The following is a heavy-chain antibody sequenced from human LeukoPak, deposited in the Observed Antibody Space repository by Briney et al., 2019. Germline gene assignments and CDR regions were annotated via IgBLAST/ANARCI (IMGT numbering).Heavy chain of an antibody. J-gene: IGHJ4*02. V-gene: IGHV3-9*01. D-gene: IGHD6-19*01. CDR2: ISWSSGNI. CDR3: AKDLGGSGWDQIDY. Sequence: PGGSLRLSCGASGFIFHDYAMHWVRQAPGKGLEWVSGISWSSGNIGYAVSVKGRFTISRDNAKNSLYPQMNSLRAEDTALYYCAKDLGGSGWDQIDYWGQGTLVTVSS. CDR1: GFIFHDYA.